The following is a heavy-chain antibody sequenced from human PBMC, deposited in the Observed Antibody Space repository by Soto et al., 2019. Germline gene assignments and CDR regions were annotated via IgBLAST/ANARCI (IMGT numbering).Heavy chain of an antibody. V-gene: IGHV3-72*01. J-gene: IGHJ4*02. CDR3: ARVFGSGWSRAFFDY. CDR2: IRNKANSYTT. D-gene: IGHD6-13*01. Sequence: EVQLVESGGGLVQSGGSLRLSCAASGFTFSDHYMDWVRQAPGKGLEWVGRIRNKANSYTTEYAASVKGRFTISRDDSKNSLFLQMDSLKTEDTAVYYCARVFGSGWSRAFFDYWGQGTLVTVSS. CDR1: GFTFSDHY.